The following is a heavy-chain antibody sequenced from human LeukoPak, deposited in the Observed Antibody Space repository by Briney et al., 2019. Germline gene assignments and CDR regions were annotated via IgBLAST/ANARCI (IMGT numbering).Heavy chain of an antibody. Sequence: SETLSLTCTVSGGSISSSSYYWGWIRQPPGKGLEWIGSIYYSGSTYYNPSLKSRVTIYVDTSKKQFSLKLSSVTAADTAVYYCARCGGSYYGAYYYYYYMDVWGKGTTVTVSS. D-gene: IGHD1-26*01. CDR2: IYYSGST. J-gene: IGHJ6*03. V-gene: IGHV4-39*01. CDR1: GGSISSSSYY. CDR3: ARCGGSYYGAYYYYYYMDV.